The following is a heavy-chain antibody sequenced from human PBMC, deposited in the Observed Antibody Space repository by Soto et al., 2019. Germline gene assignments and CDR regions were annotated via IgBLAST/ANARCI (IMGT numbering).Heavy chain of an antibody. CDR2: ISAYNGNT. D-gene: IGHD4-17*01. Sequence: ASVKVSCKASGYTFTSYGISWVRQAPGQGLEWMGWISAYNGNTNYAQKLQGRVTMTTDTSTSTAYMELRSLRSDDTAVYYCARDDYGDYGRGELDYWGQGTLVTVSS. CDR3: ARDDYGDYGRGELDY. J-gene: IGHJ4*02. V-gene: IGHV1-18*04. CDR1: GYTFTSYG.